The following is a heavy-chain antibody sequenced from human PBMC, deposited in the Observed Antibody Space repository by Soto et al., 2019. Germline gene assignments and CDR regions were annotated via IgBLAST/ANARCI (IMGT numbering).Heavy chain of an antibody. V-gene: IGHV3-33*01. CDR3: ARDRSYYDSSGSYSPPY. Sequence: GGSLRLSCVVPGSIFIGYGMHWVRQAPGKGLEWVSVIRHDGSEIYYADSVKGRFTISRDNSKNTLYLQMNSLRAEDTAVYYCARDRSYYDSSGSYSPPYWGQGTLVTVSS. D-gene: IGHD3-22*01. CDR1: GSIFIGYG. J-gene: IGHJ4*02. CDR2: IRHDGSEI.